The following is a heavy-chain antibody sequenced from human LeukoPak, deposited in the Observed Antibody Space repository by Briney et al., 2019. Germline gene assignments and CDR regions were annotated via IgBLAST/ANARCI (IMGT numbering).Heavy chain of an antibody. J-gene: IGHJ4*02. CDR2: INSDGSRT. V-gene: IGHV3-74*01. Sequence: GVSLRLSCAASGFTFSNYWIHWVRQAPGKGLVWVSRINSDGSRTSYADSVKGRFTTSRDNAKNTVYLQMNSLRAEDTAVCYCARSTYTSTSSAYWGQGTLVTVSS. CDR1: GFTFSNYW. D-gene: IGHD6-6*01. CDR3: ARSTYTSTSSAY.